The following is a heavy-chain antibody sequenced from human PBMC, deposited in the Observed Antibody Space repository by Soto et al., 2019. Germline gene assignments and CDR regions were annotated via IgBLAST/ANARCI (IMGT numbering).Heavy chain of an antibody. J-gene: IGHJ5*02. V-gene: IGHV4-30-2*01. Sequence: SETLSVRCNMAGDAYSISTYCWSWIRQPPGKALQWIGFLYQSGVTSYNPSLASRVSISLDRSNNQCSLKLKSVTAADTAVYFCAGMPYTSGLRFDPWGQRTLVTGSS. CDR2: LYQSGVT. CDR1: GDAYSISTYC. CDR3: AGMPYTSGLRFDP. D-gene: IGHD6-19*01.